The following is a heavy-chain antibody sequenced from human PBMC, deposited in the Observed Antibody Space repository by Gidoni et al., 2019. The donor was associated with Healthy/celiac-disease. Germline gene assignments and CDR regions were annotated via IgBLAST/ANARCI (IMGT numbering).Heavy chain of an antibody. Sequence: QVQLAESGGGLVKRGGSLRLSCEASGCTFKYYYISWIRRAPGKGLEWVSYISSSSSYTNYADSVKGRFTISRDNAKNSLYLQMNSLRAEDTAVYYCARDLSGSGWHDAFDIWGQGTMVTVSS. CDR2: ISSSSSYT. CDR1: GCTFKYYY. CDR3: ARDLSGSGWHDAFDI. D-gene: IGHD6-19*01. J-gene: IGHJ3*02. V-gene: IGHV3-11*06.